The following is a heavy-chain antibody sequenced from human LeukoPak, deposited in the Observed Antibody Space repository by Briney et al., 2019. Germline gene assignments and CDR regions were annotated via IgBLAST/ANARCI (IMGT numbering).Heavy chain of an antibody. CDR1: GGSFSGYY. CDR2: INHSGST. D-gene: IGHD6-13*01. V-gene: IGHV4-34*01. Sequence: SETLSLTCAVYGGSFSGYYWSWIRQPPGKGLEWIGEINHSGSTNYNPSLKSRVTISVDTSKNQFSLKLSSVTAADTAVYYCARVGSSWPHYYFDYWGQGTLVTVSS. CDR3: ARVGSSWPHYYFDY. J-gene: IGHJ4*02.